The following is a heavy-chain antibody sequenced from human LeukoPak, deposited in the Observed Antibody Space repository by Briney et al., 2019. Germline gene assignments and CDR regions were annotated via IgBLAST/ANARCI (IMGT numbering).Heavy chain of an antibody. Sequence: ASVKVSCKAFGYTFTSNYMHWVRQAPGQGPEWMGVISPSGGSTTYAQKFQGRVTLTRDMSTSTDYLELSSLRSDDTAVYYCARDMKRSRARWENLGFDPWGQGTLVTVSS. J-gene: IGHJ5*02. CDR2: ISPSGGST. CDR3: ARDMKRSRARWENLGFDP. V-gene: IGHV1-46*01. CDR1: GYTFTSNY. D-gene: IGHD1-26*01.